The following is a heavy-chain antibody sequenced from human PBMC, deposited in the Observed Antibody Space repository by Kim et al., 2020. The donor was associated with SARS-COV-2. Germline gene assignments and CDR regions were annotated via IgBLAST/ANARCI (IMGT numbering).Heavy chain of an antibody. Sequence: YNPSLKGRLTISVDTAKNQFSLKLSSVTAADTAVYYCARESSSGYFFMDVWGQGTTVTVSS. V-gene: IGHV4-59*01. J-gene: IGHJ6*02. CDR3: ARESSSGYFFMDV. D-gene: IGHD3-22*01.